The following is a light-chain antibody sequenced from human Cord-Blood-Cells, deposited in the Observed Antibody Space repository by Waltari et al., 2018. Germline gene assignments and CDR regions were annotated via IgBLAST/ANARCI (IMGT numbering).Light chain of an antibody. CDR1: PSISSY. V-gene: IGKV1-39*01. J-gene: IGKJ3*01. CDR3: QQSYSTPLP. CDR2: AAS. Sequence: DIEITQSPSYLSASVGDRVTITCRASPSISSYLNWYQQKPGKAPKLLTYAASSLQSGVPSRFSGSGSGTDFTLTISSLQPEDFATYYCQQSYSTPLPFGPGTKVDI.